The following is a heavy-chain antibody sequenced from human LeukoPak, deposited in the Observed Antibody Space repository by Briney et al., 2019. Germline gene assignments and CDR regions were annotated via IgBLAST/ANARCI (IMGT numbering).Heavy chain of an antibody. CDR2: INPSGGTT. Sequence: ASVKVSCKASGYPFTSYYMHWVRQAPGQGLEWMGVINPSGGTTSYAQKFQGRVTMTRDTSTSTVYMELKRLRSDDTAVYYCARDGTSTDDYWGQGTLVTVFS. D-gene: IGHD2-2*01. V-gene: IGHV1-46*01. CDR3: ARDGTSTDDY. CDR1: GYPFTSYY. J-gene: IGHJ4*02.